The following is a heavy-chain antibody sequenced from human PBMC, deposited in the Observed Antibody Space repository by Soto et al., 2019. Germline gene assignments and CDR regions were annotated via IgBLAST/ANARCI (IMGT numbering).Heavy chain of an antibody. CDR3: ARDGDVPTPVRTETKQWLVRIRFDP. J-gene: IGHJ5*02. Sequence: TLSLTCTVSGGSISSGGYYWSWIRQHPGKGLEWIGYIYYSGSTYYNPSLKSRVTISVDTSKNQFSLKPSSVTAADTAVYYCARDGDVPTPVRTETKQWLVRIRFDPWGQGTLVTVSS. D-gene: IGHD6-19*01. V-gene: IGHV4-31*03. CDR1: GGSISSGGYY. CDR2: IYYSGST.